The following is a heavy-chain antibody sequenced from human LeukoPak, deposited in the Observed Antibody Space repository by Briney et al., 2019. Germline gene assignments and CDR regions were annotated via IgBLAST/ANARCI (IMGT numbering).Heavy chain of an antibody. CDR1: GGSISSSSYY. CDR3: ARGGSVTYRIDY. D-gene: IGHD1-14*01. V-gene: IGHV4-39*01. CDR2: IYYSGST. Sequence: SETLSLTCTVSGGSISSSSYYWGWIRQPPGKGLEWIGSIYYSGSTYYNPFLKSRVTISVDTSKNQFSLKLSSVTAADTAVYYCARGGSVTYRIDYWGQGTLVTVSS. J-gene: IGHJ4*02.